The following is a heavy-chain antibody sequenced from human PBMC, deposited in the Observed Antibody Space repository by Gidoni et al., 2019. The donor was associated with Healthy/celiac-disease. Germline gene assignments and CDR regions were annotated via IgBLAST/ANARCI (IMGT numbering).Heavy chain of an antibody. CDR1: GGSISSYY. Sequence: QVQLQESGPGLVKPSETLSLTCTVSGGSISSYYWSWIRQPPGKGLEWIGYIYYSGSTNYNPSLKSRVTISVDTSKNQFSLKLSSVTAADTAVYYCARDLRALGMDVWGQGTTVTVSS. CDR3: ARDLRALGMDV. CDR2: IYYSGST. V-gene: IGHV4-59*01. J-gene: IGHJ6*02.